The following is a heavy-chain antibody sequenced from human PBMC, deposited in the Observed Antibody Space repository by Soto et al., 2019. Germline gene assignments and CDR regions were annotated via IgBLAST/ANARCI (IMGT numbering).Heavy chain of an antibody. CDR3: AKTVGATKVEDY. CDR1: GFNFTNHV. CDR2: ISNSDDVG. D-gene: IGHD1-26*01. J-gene: IGHJ4*02. V-gene: IGHV3-23*01. Sequence: EVQLLESGGALIQPTGSLRLSCSASGFNFTNHVINWVRQAPGKGLEWVSSISNSDDVGFYADSVRGRFIVSRDISTNSVFLQMNFLGVEDTAIYYCAKTVGATKVEDYWGQGTLVTVSS.